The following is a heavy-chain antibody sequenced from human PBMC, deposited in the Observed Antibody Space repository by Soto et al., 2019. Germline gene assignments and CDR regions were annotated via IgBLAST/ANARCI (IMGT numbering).Heavy chain of an antibody. Sequence: GFSVKVASKASGSNFTGYYMHWVRQAPGQGLEWMGWINPNSGGINYAQKFQGRVTMTRDTSISTAYMELRRLRSDDTAVYYRAIHGADTVGGDSDGMEVLGQAITVTVS. D-gene: IGHD6-19*01. CDR1: GSNFTGYY. V-gene: IGHV1-2*02. CDR3: AIHGADTVGGDSDGMEV. CDR2: INPNSGGI. J-gene: IGHJ6*02.